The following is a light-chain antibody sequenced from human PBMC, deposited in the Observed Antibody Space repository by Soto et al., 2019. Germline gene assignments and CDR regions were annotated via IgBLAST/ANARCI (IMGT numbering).Light chain of an antibody. J-gene: IGKJ4*01. CDR3: QQRGNGLT. CDR2: DAS. Sequence: EIVLTQSPATLSLSPGERATLSCRASQSVSSYLAWYQQKPGQAPRLLIYDASNRATGIPARFSGSGSGTDFTLTISSLEPEDFGVYYCQQRGNGLTFGGGTKVDIK. CDR1: QSVSSY. V-gene: IGKV3-11*01.